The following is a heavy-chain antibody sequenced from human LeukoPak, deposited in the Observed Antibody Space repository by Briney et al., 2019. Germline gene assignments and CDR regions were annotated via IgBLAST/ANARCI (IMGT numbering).Heavy chain of an antibody. CDR1: GFTFNSYE. D-gene: IGHD5-18*01. J-gene: IGHJ4*02. CDR3: ARTQGVYSYGYSPIDY. V-gene: IGHV3-48*03. Sequence: GGSLRLSCEASGFTFNSYEFNWVRQAPGKGLEWVSFISSSGLTIYYADSVKGRFTISRDNAKNSLYLQMNSLRAEDTAVYYCARTQGVYSYGYSPIDYWGQGTLVTVSS. CDR2: ISSSGLTI.